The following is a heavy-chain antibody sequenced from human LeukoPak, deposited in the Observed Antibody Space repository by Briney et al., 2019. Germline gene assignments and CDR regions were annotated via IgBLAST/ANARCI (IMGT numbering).Heavy chain of an antibody. CDR3: AKVRYYYGSGSYLFDY. V-gene: IGHV3-23*01. CDR1: GFTLSSYA. CDR2: ISGSGGST. D-gene: IGHD3-10*01. Sequence: GGSLRLSCAASGFTLSSYAMSWVRQAPGKGLEWVSAISGSGGSTYYADSVKGRFTISRDNSKNTLYLQMNSLRAEDTAVYYCAKVRYYYGSGSYLFDYWGQGTLVTVSS. J-gene: IGHJ4*02.